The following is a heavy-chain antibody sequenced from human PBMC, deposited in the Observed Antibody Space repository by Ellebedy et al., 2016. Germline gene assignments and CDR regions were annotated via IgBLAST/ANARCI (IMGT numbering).Heavy chain of an antibody. Sequence: GESLKISXAGSGFSFKTFFMSWVRLAPGKGPQWVATISGGGETTHFADSVKGRFTISRDNSKNTLYLQMNNLRVDDTALYYCRQGHYFDQWGQGALVTVSS. CDR2: ISGGGETT. CDR1: GFSFKTFF. CDR3: RQGHYFDQ. J-gene: IGHJ4*02. V-gene: IGHV3-23*01.